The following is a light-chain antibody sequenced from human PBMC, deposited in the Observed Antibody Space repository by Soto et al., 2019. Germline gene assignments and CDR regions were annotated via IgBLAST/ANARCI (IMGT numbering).Light chain of an antibody. CDR1: SSDVGAYNY. CDR2: EVS. Sequence: QSVLTQPASVSGSPGQSITISCTGTSSDVGAYNYVSWYQQHPGKAPKLMIFEVSDRPSGVSNRFSGSKSGNTASLTISGLQAEDEADYYCSSYTRSNTLVFGGGPKLTVL. J-gene: IGLJ2*01. CDR3: SSYTRSNTLV. V-gene: IGLV2-14*01.